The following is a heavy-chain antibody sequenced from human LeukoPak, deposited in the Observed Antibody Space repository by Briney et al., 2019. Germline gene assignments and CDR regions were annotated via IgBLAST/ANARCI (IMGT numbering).Heavy chain of an antibody. CDR2: MNPNSGNT. Sequence: ASVKVSCKASGYTFTSYDINWVRQATGQGLERMGWMNPNSGNTGYAQKFQGRVTITRNTSISTAYMELSSLRSEDTAVYYCERVPRSYGYEFDYWGQGTLVTVSS. D-gene: IGHD5-18*01. V-gene: IGHV1-8*03. CDR1: GYTFTSYD. CDR3: ERVPRSYGYEFDY. J-gene: IGHJ4*02.